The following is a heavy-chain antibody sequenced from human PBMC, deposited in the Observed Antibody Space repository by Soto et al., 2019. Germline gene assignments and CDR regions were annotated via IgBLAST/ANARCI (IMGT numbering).Heavy chain of an antibody. CDR3: AHRHFNKVDYLDY. Sequence: SETLSLTCTVSGASVSSGSYYWSWIRQPPGKGLEWIGHIYYSGSTSYNPSLKSRVTMSVDTSKNQVVLTMTNMDPVDTATYYCAHRHFNKVDYLDYWGQGTLVTVSS. J-gene: IGHJ4*02. V-gene: IGHV4-61*01. CDR1: GASVSSGSYY. CDR2: IYYSGST.